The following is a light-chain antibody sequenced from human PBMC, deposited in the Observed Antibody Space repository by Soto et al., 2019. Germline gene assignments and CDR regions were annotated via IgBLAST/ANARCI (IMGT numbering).Light chain of an antibody. Sequence: QSVLTQPASVSATPGETVTISCSGRGSNIGRNYVSWYRQLPGTAPQLLIYDDNKRHSGVPDRLSGSRYGTSASLAIAGLQPGDEADNYCGTWDESLGAGVFGGGTKLTVL. CDR2: DDN. V-gene: IGLV1-51*01. J-gene: IGLJ2*01. CDR1: GSNIGRNY. CDR3: GTWDESLGAGV.